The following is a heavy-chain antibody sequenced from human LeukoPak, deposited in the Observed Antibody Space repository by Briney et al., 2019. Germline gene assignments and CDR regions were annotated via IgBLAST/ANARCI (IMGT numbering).Heavy chain of an antibody. V-gene: IGHV4-59*01. CDR1: GGSISTSY. Sequence: SETLSLTCTVSGGSISTSYWCWIRQTPGKGLEWIGYVFSGGSTNYNPSLKSRVSLSIDTSKNQFSLKLSSVTAADTAAYYCARDYTSYFDLWGRGTLVTVSS. J-gene: IGHJ2*01. CDR3: ARDYTSYFDL. CDR2: VFSGGST.